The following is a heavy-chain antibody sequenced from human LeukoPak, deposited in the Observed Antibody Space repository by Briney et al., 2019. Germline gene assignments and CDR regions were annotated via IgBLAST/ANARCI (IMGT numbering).Heavy chain of an antibody. Sequence: SETLSLTCTVSGGSISSYYWSWIRQPPGKGLEWIGYIYYSGSTYYNPSLKSRVTISVDTSKNQFSLKLSSVTAADTAVYYCASSIVVVPVWWFDPWGQGTLVTVSS. J-gene: IGHJ5*02. CDR1: GGSISSYY. V-gene: IGHV4-59*01. CDR2: IYYSGST. CDR3: ASSIVVVPVWWFDP. D-gene: IGHD2-2*01.